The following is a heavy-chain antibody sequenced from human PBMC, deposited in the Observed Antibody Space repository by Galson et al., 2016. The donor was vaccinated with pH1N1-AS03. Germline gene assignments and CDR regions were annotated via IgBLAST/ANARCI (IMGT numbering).Heavy chain of an antibody. CDR3: ARGGISYGSGSYYPAFDY. CDR1: GGTFSRYT. D-gene: IGHD3-10*01. CDR2: ISPILHKP. V-gene: IGHV1-69*08. Sequence: SVKVSCKASGGTFSRYTISWVRQAPGQGLEWMGRISPILHKPHYAQKFQGRVTITADESTSTAYMELSSLRSEDTAVYYCARGGISYGSGSYYPAFDYWGQGTLVTVSS. J-gene: IGHJ4*02.